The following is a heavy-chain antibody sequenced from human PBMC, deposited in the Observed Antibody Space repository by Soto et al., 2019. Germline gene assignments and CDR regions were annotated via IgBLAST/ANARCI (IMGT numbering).Heavy chain of an antibody. D-gene: IGHD3-22*01. Sequence: GWSLRFSCAASGFTLIGYEMNWVRQAPGKGLEWVSYISGSGSTIYYADSVKGRFTISRDNAKDSLYLQMNSLRAEDTAVYYCAREVVVFGVIIPTPMDVWGQGTTVTVSS. CDR3: AREVVVFGVIIPTPMDV. CDR1: GFTLIGYE. V-gene: IGHV3-48*03. J-gene: IGHJ6*02. CDR2: ISGSGSTI.